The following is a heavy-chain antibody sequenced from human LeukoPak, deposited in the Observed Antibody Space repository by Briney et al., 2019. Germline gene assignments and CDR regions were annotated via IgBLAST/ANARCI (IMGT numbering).Heavy chain of an antibody. CDR2: IYSGGST. D-gene: IGHD3-22*01. Sequence: GGSLRLSCAASGFTVSSNYMSWVRQAPGKGLEWVSVIYSGGSTYYADSVKGRFTISRGNSKNTLYLQMNSLRAEDTAVYYCARVVVITSSAFDIWGQGTMVTVSS. J-gene: IGHJ3*02. CDR1: GFTVSSNY. CDR3: ARVVVITSSAFDI. V-gene: IGHV3-66*01.